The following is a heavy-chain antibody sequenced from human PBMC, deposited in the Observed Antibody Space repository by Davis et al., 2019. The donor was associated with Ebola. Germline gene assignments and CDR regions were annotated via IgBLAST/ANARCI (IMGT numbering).Heavy chain of an antibody. CDR3: ARIVGWNYYDY. Sequence: ASVKVSCKASGYTFTSYDINWVRQAPGQGLEWMGWISPNSGGTNYAQKFQVRVTMTRDTSISTAYMELSRLRSDDTAVYYCARIVGWNYYDYWGQGTLVTVSS. CDR2: ISPNSGGT. D-gene: IGHD2-15*01. CDR1: GYTFTSYD. V-gene: IGHV1-2*02. J-gene: IGHJ4*02.